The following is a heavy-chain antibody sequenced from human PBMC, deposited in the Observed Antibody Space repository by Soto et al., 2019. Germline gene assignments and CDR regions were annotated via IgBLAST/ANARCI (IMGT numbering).Heavy chain of an antibody. Sequence: RLSCSASGLNFNDYAMHWVRQAAGKGLKYVSSISSNGVSTYYADSVKGRFTISRDNSKNTLYLQMNSLRVEDTAVYYCVKDRFVNYWGQGALVTVSS. J-gene: IGHJ4*02. CDR2: ISSNGVST. D-gene: IGHD3-3*01. CDR3: VKDRFVNY. V-gene: IGHV3-64D*06. CDR1: GLNFNDYA.